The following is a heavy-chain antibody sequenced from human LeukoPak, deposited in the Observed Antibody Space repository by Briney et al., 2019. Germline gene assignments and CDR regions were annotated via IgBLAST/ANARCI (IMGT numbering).Heavy chain of an antibody. Sequence: GGSLRLSCAASGFTFSSYWMSWVRQAPGKGLEWVANIKQDGSEKYYVDSVKGRFTISRDNAKNSLYLQMNSPRAEDTAVYYCARGGYYDSSGYSFDYWGQGTLVTVSS. V-gene: IGHV3-7*01. CDR2: IKQDGSEK. J-gene: IGHJ4*02. D-gene: IGHD3-22*01. CDR1: GFTFSSYW. CDR3: ARGGYYDSSGYSFDY.